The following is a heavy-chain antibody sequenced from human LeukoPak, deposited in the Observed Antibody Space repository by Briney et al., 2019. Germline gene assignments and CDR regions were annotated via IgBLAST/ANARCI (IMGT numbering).Heavy chain of an antibody. V-gene: IGHV1-69*05. Sequence: ASVKVSCKASGGTFSSYAISWVRQAPGQGLEWMGGIIPIFGTANYAQKFQGRVTITTDESTSTAYMELSSLRSEDTAVYYCASSLTPFGDYYGYWGQGTLVTVSS. CDR2: IIPIFGTA. D-gene: IGHD3-10*01. CDR1: GGTFSSYA. J-gene: IGHJ4*02. CDR3: ASSLTPFGDYYGY.